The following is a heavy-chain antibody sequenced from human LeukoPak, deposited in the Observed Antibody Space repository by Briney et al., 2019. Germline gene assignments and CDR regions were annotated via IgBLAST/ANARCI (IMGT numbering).Heavy chain of an antibody. V-gene: IGHV5-51*01. D-gene: IGHD2-2*02. CDR3: ASPGDQLLYTGSHAFDI. CDR2: IYPGDSDT. CDR1: GYRFTSYW. Sequence: GESLQISCKGSGYRFTSYWIGWVRQMPGKGLEWMGIIYPGDSDTRYSPSFQGQVTISADKSISTAYLQWSSLKASDTAMYYCASPGDQLLYTGSHAFDIWGQGTMVTVSS. J-gene: IGHJ3*02.